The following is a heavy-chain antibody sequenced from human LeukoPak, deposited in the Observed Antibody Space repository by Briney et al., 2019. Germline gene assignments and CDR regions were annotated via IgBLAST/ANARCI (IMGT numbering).Heavy chain of an antibody. J-gene: IGHJ4*02. CDR3: ARLIAVAGTPRFGDY. Sequence: GGSTRLSCAASGFTFTSHWMSWVRQAPGKGLEWVANIKQDGSEKYYVDSVKGRFTISRDNAKNSLYLQMNSLRAEDTAVYYCARLIAVAGTPRFGDYWGQGTLDTVSS. V-gene: IGHV3-7*01. D-gene: IGHD6-19*01. CDR1: GFTFTSHW. CDR2: IKQDGSEK.